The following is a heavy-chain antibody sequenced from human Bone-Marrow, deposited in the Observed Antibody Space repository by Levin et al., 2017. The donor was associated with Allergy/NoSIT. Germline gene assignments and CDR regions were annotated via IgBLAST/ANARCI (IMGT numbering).Heavy chain of an antibody. D-gene: IGHD3-3*01. CDR3: ARDAANFWNAYYLSWDS. J-gene: IGHJ4*02. CDR2: MWYDERNK. V-gene: IGHV3-33*01. CDR1: GFTFRNYG. Sequence: GESLKISCAASGFTFRNYGIHWVRQAPGKGLEWVAAMWYDERNKFYLESVKGRFTVSGDTSKNTLFLQMNSLTVEDTAMNYCARDAANFWNAYYLSWDSWGQGTLVTVSS.